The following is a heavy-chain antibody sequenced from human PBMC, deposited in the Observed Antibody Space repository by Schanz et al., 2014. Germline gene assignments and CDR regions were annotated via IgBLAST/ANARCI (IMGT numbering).Heavy chain of an antibody. Sequence: QVQLVQSGAEVKKPGASVKVSCKAFGYSFTDYYIHWVRQAPGQGLEWMATINPSGGSTSFAQKFQGGVTMTRDTSISTAYMELSSLRSDDMAVYYCARELRLEYYFDYWGQGTQVTVSS. CDR2: INPSGGST. V-gene: IGHV1-46*01. D-gene: IGHD4-17*01. J-gene: IGHJ4*02. CDR1: GYSFTDYY. CDR3: ARELRLEYYFDY.